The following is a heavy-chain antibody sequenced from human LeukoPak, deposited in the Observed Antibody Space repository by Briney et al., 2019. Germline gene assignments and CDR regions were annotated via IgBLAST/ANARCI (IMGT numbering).Heavy chain of an antibody. CDR2: IYTSGST. CDR1: GGSISSYDHY. J-gene: IGHJ4*02. CDR3: ARDRPGGYDSMFSFDS. Sequence: SETLSLTCSVSGGSISSYDHYWSWLRQPAGKGLEWIGRIYTSGSTNYNPSLKSRVTISEDSSKNQFSLNLSSVTAADTAVYYCARDRPGGYDSMFSFDSWGQGTLVTVSS. V-gene: IGHV4-61*02. D-gene: IGHD3-22*01.